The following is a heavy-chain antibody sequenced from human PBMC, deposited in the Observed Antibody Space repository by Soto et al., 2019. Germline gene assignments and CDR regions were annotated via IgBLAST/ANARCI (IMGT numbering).Heavy chain of an antibody. V-gene: IGHV3-7*01. CDR3: ARVSSAAMDY. CDR2: INQDGSER. D-gene: IGHD2-2*01. J-gene: IGHJ4*02. Sequence: EVKLVESAGGLVQPGGSLTISCAASGFSLGDYWMRWVRQAPGKGPEWVASINQDGSERKYEDSVKGRFIVSRDNAKNSLWLQMNSLRAEDTAVYYCARVSSAAMDYWGQGILVTVYS. CDR1: GFSLGDYW.